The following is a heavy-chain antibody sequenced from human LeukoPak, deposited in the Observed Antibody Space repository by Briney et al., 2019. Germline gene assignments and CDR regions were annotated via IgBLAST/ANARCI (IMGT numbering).Heavy chain of an antibody. CDR3: ASFASESYLFDY. V-gene: IGHV7-4-1*02. CDR2: INTNTGDP. Sequence: ASVKVSCKASGYTFTSYGISWVRQAPGQGLEWMGWINTNTGDPTYAQGFTGRFVFSLDTSVNTAYLHINSLKAEDTAVYYCASFASESYLFDYWGQGTLVTVSS. D-gene: IGHD3-10*01. J-gene: IGHJ4*02. CDR1: GYTFTSYG.